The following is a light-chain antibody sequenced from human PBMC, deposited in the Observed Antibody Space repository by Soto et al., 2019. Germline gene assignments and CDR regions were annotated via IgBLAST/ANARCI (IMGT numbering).Light chain of an antibody. CDR2: AAS. CDR3: LQDHNYPWT. CDR1: QSISSY. Sequence: DIQLTQSPSSLSASVGDRVTITCRASQSISSYLNWYQQKPGKAPKLLIYAASTLRSGVPSRFSGSGSGTQFALTINSLQPEDSATYFCLQDHNYPWTFGQGTKVDIK. J-gene: IGKJ1*01. V-gene: IGKV1-39*01.